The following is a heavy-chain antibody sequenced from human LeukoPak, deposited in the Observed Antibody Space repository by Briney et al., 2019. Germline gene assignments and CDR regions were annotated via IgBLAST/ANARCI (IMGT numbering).Heavy chain of an antibody. V-gene: IGHV3-15*05. Sequence: GWALRLSCAASGFTFRNALMSGVRQAAGKGLEGVGRMKSKGDGETTDNAARVRGRFTMSRDASKATLYLKMNTLKDEDTAVYYCTKDLRLTMIRGVIVNWGQGALVTVSS. CDR2: MKSKGDGETT. CDR1: GFTFRNAL. J-gene: IGHJ4*02. CDR3: TKDLRLTMIRGVIVN. D-gene: IGHD3-10*01.